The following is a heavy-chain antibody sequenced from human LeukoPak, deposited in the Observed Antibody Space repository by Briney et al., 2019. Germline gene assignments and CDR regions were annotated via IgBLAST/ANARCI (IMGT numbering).Heavy chain of an antibody. CDR2: IGSSGTPI. D-gene: IGHD7-27*01. CDR3: TRERWGRYYFDY. J-gene: IGHJ4*03. CDR1: GFPFSDFY. V-gene: IGHV3-11*01. Sequence: GGSLRLSCAASGFPFSDFYMSRIRQAPGKGLEWVSYIGSSGTPIYYADSVKGRFTISRDNAKNSLYLQMNTLRAEDTAVYYCTRERWGRYYFDYWGLGTLVTVSS.